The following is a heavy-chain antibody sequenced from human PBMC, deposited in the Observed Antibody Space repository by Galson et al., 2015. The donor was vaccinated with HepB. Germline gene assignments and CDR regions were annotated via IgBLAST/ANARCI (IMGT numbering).Heavy chain of an antibody. D-gene: IGHD1-26*01. Sequence: SLRLSCAASGFTFSSYAMHWVRQAPGKGLEWVAVISYDGSNKYYADSVKGRFTISRDNSKNTLYLQMNSLRAEDTAVYYCARAHLYSGSYGDYWGQGTLVTVSS. J-gene: IGHJ4*02. CDR2: ISYDGSNK. CDR3: ARAHLYSGSYGDY. CDR1: GFTFSSYA. V-gene: IGHV3-30-3*01.